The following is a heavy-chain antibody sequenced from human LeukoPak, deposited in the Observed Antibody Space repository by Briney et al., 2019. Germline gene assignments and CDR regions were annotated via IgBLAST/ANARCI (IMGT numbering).Heavy chain of an antibody. CDR1: GFTFSSQG. D-gene: IGHD6-19*01. CDR2: ILHDGSNI. V-gene: IGHV3-33*01. CDR3: ARHLYFSGWLFFDY. J-gene: IGHJ4*02. Sequence: GRSLRLSCAASGFTFSSQGMHWVRQAPGKGLEWVAVILHDGSNIYYADSVKGRFTISRDNSKNTSYLQMNSLRAEDSAVYYCARHLYFSGWLFFDYWGQGTLVTVSS.